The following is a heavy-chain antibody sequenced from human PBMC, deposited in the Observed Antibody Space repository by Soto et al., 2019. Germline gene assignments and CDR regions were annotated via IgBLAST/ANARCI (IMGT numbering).Heavy chain of an antibody. CDR2: IKQDGSEK. CDR1: GFTFSSYW. J-gene: IGHJ4*02. CDR3: AVHPRARDY. Sequence: EVQLVESGGGLVQPGGSLRLSCAASGFTFSSYWMTWVRQAPGKGLEWVANIKQDGSEKYYVDSVKGRFSISRDNAKNSLYLQMNSLRAEDTAVYYCAVHPRARDYWGQGTLVTVSS. V-gene: IGHV3-7*01.